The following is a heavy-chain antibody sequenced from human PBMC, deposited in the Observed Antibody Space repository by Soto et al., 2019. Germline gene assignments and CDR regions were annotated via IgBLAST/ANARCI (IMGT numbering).Heavy chain of an antibody. V-gene: IGHV1-2*02. Sequence: YMHWVRQAPGQGLEWMGWINPNSGGTNYAQKFQGRVTMTGDTSISTAYMELSRLRSDDTAVYYCARGWEQWLVQYYFDYWGQGTLVTVSS. D-gene: IGHD6-19*01. CDR3: ARGWEQWLVQYYFDY. J-gene: IGHJ4*02. CDR2: INPNSGGT. CDR1: Y.